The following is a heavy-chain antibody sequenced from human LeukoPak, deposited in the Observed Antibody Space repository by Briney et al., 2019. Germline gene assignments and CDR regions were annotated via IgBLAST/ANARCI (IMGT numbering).Heavy chain of an antibody. J-gene: IGHJ5*02. CDR2: IYYSGST. V-gene: IGHV4-30-4*01. Sequence: SETLSLTCTVSGGSISSGDYYWSWIRQPPGKGLEWIGYIYYSGSTYYNPSLKSRVTISVDTSKNQFSLKLSSVTAADMAVYYCARARGVYLQFDPWGQGTLVTVSS. CDR1: GGSISSGDYY. D-gene: IGHD3-22*01. CDR3: ARARGVYLQFDP.